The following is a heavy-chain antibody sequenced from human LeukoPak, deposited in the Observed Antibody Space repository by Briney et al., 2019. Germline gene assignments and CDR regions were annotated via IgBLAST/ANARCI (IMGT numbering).Heavy chain of an antibody. J-gene: IGHJ3*02. CDR2: IYYSGST. V-gene: IGHV4-59*11. Sequence: PSETLSLTCTVTGGSISIHYWSWIRQPPGKGLEWIGYIYYSGSTNYNPSLKSRVTISVDTSKNQFSLKLSSVTAADTAVYYCASHSNDYYDFWSGSTHDAFDIWGQGTMVTVSS. CDR3: ASHSNDYYDFWSGSTHDAFDI. CDR1: GGSISIHY. D-gene: IGHD3-3*01.